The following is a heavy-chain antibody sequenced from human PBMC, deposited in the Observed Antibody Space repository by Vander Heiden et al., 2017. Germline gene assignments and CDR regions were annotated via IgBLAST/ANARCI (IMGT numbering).Heavy chain of an antibody. CDR2: MKPYSGNT. Sequence: QVQLVQSGAEVKKPAASVQVSCKASGSTFTSYDTNWVRQATGQGLEWMGWMKPYSGNTGYAQKFQGRVTMTRNTSISTAYVELSSLRSEDTAVYYCARGGRDGDNFDYWGQGTLVTVSS. CDR1: GSTFTSYD. V-gene: IGHV1-8*01. CDR3: ARGGRDGDNFDY. J-gene: IGHJ4*02.